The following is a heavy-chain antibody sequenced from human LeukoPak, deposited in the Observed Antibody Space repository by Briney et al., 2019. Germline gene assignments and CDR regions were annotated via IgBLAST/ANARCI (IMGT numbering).Heavy chain of an antibody. V-gene: IGHV3-7*01. D-gene: IGHD5-18*01. CDR1: EFTFSTYW. J-gene: IGHJ5*02. Sequence: GGSLRLSCAASEFTFSTYWMSWVRQAPGKGLEWVANIKQDGSEKYYVDSVKGRFTISRDNAKNSLYLQMNSLRAEDTAVYYCARDYKGYSYDPGWFDPWGQGTLVTVSS. CDR2: IKQDGSEK. CDR3: ARDYKGYSYDPGWFDP.